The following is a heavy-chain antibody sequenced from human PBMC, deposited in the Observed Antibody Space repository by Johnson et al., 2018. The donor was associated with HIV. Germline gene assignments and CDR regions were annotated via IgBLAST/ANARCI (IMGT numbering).Heavy chain of an antibody. CDR3: ARGGGAYCGGDCLRTFDI. CDR1: GLTISDNY. Sequence: VQLVESGGGLVQPGGSLRLSCAASGLTISDNYMSWVRQAPGKGLEWVAVLYSGGDIYYADSVKGRFIIPRDNSNSPLYLQLNSLRAEDTGIYYCARGGGAYCGGDCLRTFDIWGRGTMVTVSS. V-gene: IGHV3-66*01. CDR2: LYSGGDI. J-gene: IGHJ3*02. D-gene: IGHD2-21*02.